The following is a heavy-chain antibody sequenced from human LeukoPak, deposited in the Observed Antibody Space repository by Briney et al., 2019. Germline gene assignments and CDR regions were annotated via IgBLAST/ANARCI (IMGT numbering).Heavy chain of an antibody. CDR3: ARGEPAENWFDP. D-gene: IGHD1-26*01. V-gene: IGHV4-30-2*01. CDR1: GGSISIGGYS. Sequence: SETLSLTCAVSGGSISIGGYSWSWIRQPPGKGLEWIGYIYHSGSTYYNPSLKSRVTISVDRSKNQFSLKLSSVTAADTAVYYCARGEPAENWFDPWGQGTLVTVSS. J-gene: IGHJ5*02. CDR2: IYHSGST.